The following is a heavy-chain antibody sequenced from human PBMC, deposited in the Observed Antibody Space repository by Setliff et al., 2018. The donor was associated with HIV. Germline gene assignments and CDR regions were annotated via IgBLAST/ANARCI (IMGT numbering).Heavy chain of an antibody. CDR2: IKQDGSKA. V-gene: IGHV3-7*01. D-gene: IGHD2-15*01. Sequence: PGGSLRLSCAASGFTFSSYWMSWVRQAPGKGLEWVADIKQDGSKAYYMDSVKGRFTISRDNAKSALYLQMNSLRAEDTATYYCARGRRDCSSGSCYGPYYMDVWGKGTTVTVSS. J-gene: IGHJ6*03. CDR1: GFTFSSYW. CDR3: ARGRRDCSSGSCYGPYYMDV.